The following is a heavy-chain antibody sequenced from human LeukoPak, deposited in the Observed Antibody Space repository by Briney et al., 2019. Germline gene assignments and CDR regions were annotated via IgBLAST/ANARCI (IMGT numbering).Heavy chain of an antibody. CDR3: ARHRGRDFWSGRIDY. CDR1: GGSISSYY. D-gene: IGHD3-3*01. Sequence: KPSETLSLTCTVSGGSISSYYWSWIRQPPGKGLEWIGYIYYSGSTNYNPSLKSRVTISVDTSKNQSSLKLSSVTAADTAVYYCARHRGRDFWSGRIDYWGQGTLVTVSS. CDR2: IYYSGST. V-gene: IGHV4-59*08. J-gene: IGHJ4*02.